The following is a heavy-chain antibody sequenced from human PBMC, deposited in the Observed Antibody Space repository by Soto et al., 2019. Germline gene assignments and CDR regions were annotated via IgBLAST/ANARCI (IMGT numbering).Heavy chain of an antibody. V-gene: IGHV3-9*01. CDR2: ISWNSGSI. Sequence: PGGSQRLSCAASGFTFDDYAMHWVRQAPGKGLEWVSGISWNSGSIGYADSVKGRFTISRDNAKNSLYLQMNSLRAEDTALYYCAKDMSSSWYPEYYYGMDVWGQGTTVTVSS. J-gene: IGHJ6*02. D-gene: IGHD6-13*01. CDR1: GFTFDDYA. CDR3: AKDMSSSWYPEYYYGMDV.